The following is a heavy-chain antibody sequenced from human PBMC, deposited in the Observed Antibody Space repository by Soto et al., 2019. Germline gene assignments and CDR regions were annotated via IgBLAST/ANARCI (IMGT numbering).Heavy chain of an antibody. CDR1: GGSFSKYA. D-gene: IGHD5-12*01. CDR3: ARGREMATSRFYFDS. V-gene: IGHV1-69*13. J-gene: IGHJ4*02. CDR2: IIPMFATP. Sequence: SVKVSCKTSGGSFSKYAVNWVRQAPGQGLELMGGIIPMFATPTYAQKFQGRVTITADESTSTAYMELSSLTSEDTAVYYCARGREMATSRFYFDSWGQGTLVTVSS.